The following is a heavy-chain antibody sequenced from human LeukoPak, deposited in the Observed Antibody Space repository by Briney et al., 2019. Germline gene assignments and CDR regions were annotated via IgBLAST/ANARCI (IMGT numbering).Heavy chain of an antibody. CDR3: ARVGITPATADN. CDR2: INPRGGST. J-gene: IGHJ4*02. CDR1: GYTFTGYY. Sequence: ASLRVSCKASGYTFTGYYMHWLRQAPGQGPEWMGIINPRGGSTDYAQKFQGRVTMTSDTSTSTVYMQLNDLTSEDTAVYFCARVGITPATADNWGQGTLVTVSS. V-gene: IGHV1-46*01. D-gene: IGHD1-1*01.